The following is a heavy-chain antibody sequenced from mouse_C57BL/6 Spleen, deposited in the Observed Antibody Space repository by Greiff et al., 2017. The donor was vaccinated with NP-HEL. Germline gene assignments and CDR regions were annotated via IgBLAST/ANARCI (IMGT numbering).Heavy chain of an antibody. CDR3: ARDRPLYYAMDY. CDR2: ISDGGSYT. J-gene: IGHJ4*01. CDR1: GFTFSSYA. Sequence: EVQRVESGGGLVKPGGSLKLSCAASGFTFSSYAMSWVRQTPEKRLEWVATISDGGSYTYYPDNVKGRFTISRDNAKNNLYLQMSHLKSEDTAMYYCARDRPLYYAMDYWGQGTSVTVSS. D-gene: IGHD6-1*01. V-gene: IGHV5-4*01.